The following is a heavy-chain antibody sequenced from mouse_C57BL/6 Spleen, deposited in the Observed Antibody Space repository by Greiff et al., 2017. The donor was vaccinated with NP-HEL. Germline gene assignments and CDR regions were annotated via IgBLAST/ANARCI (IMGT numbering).Heavy chain of an antibody. CDR1: GYTFTDYN. Sequence: VQLQQSGPELVKPGASVKIPCKASGYTFTDYNMDWVKQSHGKSLEWIGDINPNNGGTIYNQKFKGKATLTVDKSSSTAYMELRSLTSEDTAVYYCARPKLGRYYAMDYWGQGTSVTVSS. D-gene: IGHD4-1*01. CDR3: ARPKLGRYYAMDY. V-gene: IGHV1-18*01. CDR2: INPNNGGT. J-gene: IGHJ4*01.